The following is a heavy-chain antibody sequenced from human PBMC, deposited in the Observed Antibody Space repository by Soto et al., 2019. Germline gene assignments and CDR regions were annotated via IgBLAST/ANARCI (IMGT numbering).Heavy chain of an antibody. Sequence: ASVKVSCKASGYTFTSYAMHWVRQAPGQRLEWMGWINAGNGNTKYSQKFQGRVTITRDTSASTAYMELSSLRSEDTAVYYCAREAAAGTVWFDPWGQGTLVTVSS. CDR2: INAGNGNT. V-gene: IGHV1-3*01. J-gene: IGHJ5*02. CDR3: AREAAAGTVWFDP. D-gene: IGHD6-13*01. CDR1: GYTFTSYA.